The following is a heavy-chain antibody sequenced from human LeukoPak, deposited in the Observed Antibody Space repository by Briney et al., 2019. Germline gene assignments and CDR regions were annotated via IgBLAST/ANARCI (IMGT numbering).Heavy chain of an antibody. CDR1: GYTLTELS. Sequence: ASVKVSCKVSGYTLTELSMHWVRQAPGKGLEWMGGFDPEDGETIYAQKFQGRVTMTEDTSTDTAYMELSSLRSEDTAVYYCATLYNWNYRVVGYFDYWGQGTLVTVSS. V-gene: IGHV1-24*01. CDR3: ATLYNWNYRVVGYFDY. D-gene: IGHD1-7*01. J-gene: IGHJ4*02. CDR2: FDPEDGET.